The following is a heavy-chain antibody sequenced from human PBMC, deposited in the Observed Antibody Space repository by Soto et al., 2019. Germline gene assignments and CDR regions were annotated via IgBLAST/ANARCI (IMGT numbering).Heavy chain of an antibody. D-gene: IGHD2-21*01. Sequence: QVQLVQSGAEVKKPGASMKVSCKASGYTFTGYYIHWVRQAPGQGLEWMGWINPNSGATNYAQKFQGRVTMTRDTSISTAYMELSTLRSDDTAVYYCARDVFGQNWFDPWGQGTLVTVSS. CDR2: INPNSGAT. CDR1: GYTFTGYY. CDR3: ARDVFGQNWFDP. V-gene: IGHV1-2*02. J-gene: IGHJ5*02.